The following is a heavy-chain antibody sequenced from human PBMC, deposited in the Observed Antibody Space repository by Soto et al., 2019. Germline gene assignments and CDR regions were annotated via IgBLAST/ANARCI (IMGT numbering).Heavy chain of an antibody. D-gene: IGHD2-21*02. V-gene: IGHV4-39*01. J-gene: IGHJ4*02. CDR3: ARQRTTVVTQAYFDH. CDR1: GESISSSSYY. CDR2: IYYSGRT. Sequence: SETLSLTCIVSGESISSSSYYWGWIRQPPGNGLEWIGSIYYSGRTYYNPSFKSRVTISIDTSKNQFSLKLSSVTATDTAVYYCARQRTTVVTQAYFDHWGQGALVTVSS.